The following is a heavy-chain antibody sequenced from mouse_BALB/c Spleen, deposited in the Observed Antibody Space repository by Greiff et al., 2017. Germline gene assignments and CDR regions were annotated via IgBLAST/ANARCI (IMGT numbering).Heavy chain of an antibody. Sequence: QVQLQQSGAELVRPGTSVKISCKASGYTFTNYWLGWVKQRPGHGLEWIGDIYPGGGYTNYNEKFKGKATLTADTSSSTAYMQLSRLTSEDSAVYFCARCYYGSSPWFAYWGQGTLVTVSA. CDR3: ARCYYGSSPWFAY. V-gene: IGHV1-63*02. D-gene: IGHD1-1*01. CDR1: GYTFTNYW. J-gene: IGHJ3*01. CDR2: IYPGGGYT.